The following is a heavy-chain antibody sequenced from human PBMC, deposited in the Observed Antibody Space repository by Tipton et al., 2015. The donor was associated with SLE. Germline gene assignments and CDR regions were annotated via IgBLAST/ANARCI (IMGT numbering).Heavy chain of an antibody. CDR1: GGSITSYY. D-gene: IGHD2-15*01. V-gene: IGHV4-34*01. Sequence: TLSLTCTVSGGSITSYYWSWIRQPPGKGLEWIGEINHSGSTNYIPSLKSRVTISVDTSKNQFSLKLSSVTAADTAVYYCAVGYCSGGSCYSGGWFDPWGQGTLVTVSA. CDR3: AVGYCSGGSCYSGGWFDP. CDR2: INHSGST. J-gene: IGHJ5*02.